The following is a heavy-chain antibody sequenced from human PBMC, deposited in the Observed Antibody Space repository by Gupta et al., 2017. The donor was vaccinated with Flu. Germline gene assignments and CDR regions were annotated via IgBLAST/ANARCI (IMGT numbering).Heavy chain of an antibody. V-gene: IGHV3-23*01. CDR1: GFSFSNFA. Sequence: EVQLLRSGGGLVQPGKSLRLSCAASGFSFSNFAMSWVRQAPGKGLEWVATISGTSGILSGSGSSTYYADSVKGRFTVSRDNSENMFYLQMTSLRAEDTAVYYCAKQWLGPNFDHWGQGTLVTVSS. J-gene: IGHJ4*02. D-gene: IGHD6-19*01. CDR2: ISGTSGILSGSGSST. CDR3: AKQWLGPNFDH.